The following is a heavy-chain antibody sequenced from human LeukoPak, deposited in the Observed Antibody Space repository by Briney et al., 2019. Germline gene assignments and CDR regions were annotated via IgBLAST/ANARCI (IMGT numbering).Heavy chain of an antibody. CDR3: ARDQYYYDSSGYLFDY. J-gene: IGHJ4*02. D-gene: IGHD3-22*01. Sequence: SETLSLTCTVSGGSISSYYWSWIRQPAGKGLEWIGRIHTRSTNYNPCLKSRVTMSVDTSKNQFSLKLSSVTAADTAVYYCARDQYYYDSSGYLFDYWGQGTLATVSS. CDR2: IHTRST. CDR1: GGSISSYY. V-gene: IGHV4-4*07.